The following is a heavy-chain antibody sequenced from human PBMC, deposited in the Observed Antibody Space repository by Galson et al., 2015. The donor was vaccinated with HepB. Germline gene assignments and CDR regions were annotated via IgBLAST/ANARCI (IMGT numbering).Heavy chain of an antibody. Sequence: SLRLSCAASGFTFSSYAMSWVRQAPGKGLEWVSAISGSGGSTYYADSVKGRFTISRDNSKNTLYLQMNSLRAEDTAVYYCAKVQAAGTYYYYGMDVWGQGTTVTVSS. D-gene: IGHD6-13*01. J-gene: IGHJ6*02. CDR1: GFTFSSYA. CDR2: ISGSGGST. CDR3: AKVQAAGTYYYYGMDV. V-gene: IGHV3-23*01.